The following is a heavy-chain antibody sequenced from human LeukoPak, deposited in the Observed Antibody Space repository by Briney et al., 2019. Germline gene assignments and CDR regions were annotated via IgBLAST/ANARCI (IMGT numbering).Heavy chain of an antibody. CDR3: ARREEYCSGASCYRSGMDV. D-gene: IGHD2-15*01. V-gene: IGHV5-51*01. CDR1: GYSFTSYW. CDR2: IYPGDSDT. J-gene: IGHJ6*02. Sequence: GESLKISCKGSGYSFTSYWIGWVRQMPGKGLEWMGIIYPGDSDTTYSPSFQGQVTISADKSISTAYLQWSSLRASDTAMYYCARREEYCSGASCYRSGMDVWGQGTTVTVPS.